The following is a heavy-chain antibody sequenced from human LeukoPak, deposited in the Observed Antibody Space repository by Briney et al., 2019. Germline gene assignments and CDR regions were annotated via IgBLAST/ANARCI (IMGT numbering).Heavy chain of an antibody. Sequence: SETLSLTCTVSGGSISSGDYYWSWIRQPPGKGLEWIGYIYYSGSTYYNPSLKSRVTISVDTSKNQFSLKLSSVAAADTAVYYCARAPGRNNWFDPWGQGTLVTVSS. CDR2: IYYSGST. V-gene: IGHV4-30-4*08. CDR3: ARAPGRNNWFDP. CDR1: GGSISSGDYY. J-gene: IGHJ5*02.